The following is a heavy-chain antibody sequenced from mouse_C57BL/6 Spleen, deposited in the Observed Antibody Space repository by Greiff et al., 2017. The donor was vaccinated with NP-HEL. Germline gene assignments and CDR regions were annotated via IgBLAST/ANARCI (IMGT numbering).Heavy chain of an antibody. CDR1: GYAFSSSW. CDR3: ARREGYSNYGGNYYAMDY. J-gene: IGHJ4*01. D-gene: IGHD2-5*01. CDR2: IYPGDGDT. Sequence: QVQLKESGPELVKPGASVKISCKASGYAFSSSWMNWVKQRPGKGLEWIGRIYPGDGDTNYNGKFKGKATLTADKSSSTAYMQLSSLRSEDCAVNFCARREGYSNYGGNYYAMDYWGQGTSVTVSS. V-gene: IGHV1-82*01.